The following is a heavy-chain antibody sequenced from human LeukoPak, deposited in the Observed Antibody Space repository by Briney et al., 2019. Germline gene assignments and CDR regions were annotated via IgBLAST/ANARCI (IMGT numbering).Heavy chain of an antibody. J-gene: IGHJ6*02. V-gene: IGHV1-69*04. D-gene: IGHD4-17*01. Sequence: SVKVSCKASGGTFSSYAISWVRQAPGQGLEWMGRIIPILGIANYAQKFQGRVTITADKSTSTAYMELSSLRSEDTAVYYCARVLGDYWEVENYYSYGMDVWGQGTTVTVSS. CDR2: IIPILGIA. CDR1: GGTFSSYA. CDR3: ARVLGDYWEVENYYSYGMDV.